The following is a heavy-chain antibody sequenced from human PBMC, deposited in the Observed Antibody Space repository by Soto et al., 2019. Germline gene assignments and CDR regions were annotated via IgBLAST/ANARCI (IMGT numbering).Heavy chain of an antibody. CDR1: GGSISSGGYY. CDR2: IYYSGST. CDR3: ARDGRVYSYGYGDDAFDI. Sequence: QVQLQESGPGLVKPSQTLSLTCTVSGGSISSGGYYWSWLRQHPGKGLEWIGYIYYSGSTYYNPSLKSRVTISVDTSKNQFSLKLSSVTAADTAVYYCARDGRVYSYGYGDDAFDIWGQGTMVTVSS. V-gene: IGHV4-31*03. J-gene: IGHJ3*02. D-gene: IGHD5-18*01.